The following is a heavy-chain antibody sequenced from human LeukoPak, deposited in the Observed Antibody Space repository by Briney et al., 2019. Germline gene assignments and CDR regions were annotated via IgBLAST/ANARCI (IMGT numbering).Heavy chain of an antibody. J-gene: IGHJ2*01. CDR1: GYTFTGSH. Sequence: GASVKVSCKASGYTFTGSHMHWVRQAPGQGLEWMGWINPNSGGTNFAPKYQDRVTMTRDTSISTGYMELRRLRSDDTAVYYCARASGSYWYFDLWGRGTLVTVSS. D-gene: IGHD1-26*01. V-gene: IGHV1-2*02. CDR3: ARASGSYWYFDL. CDR2: INPNSGGT.